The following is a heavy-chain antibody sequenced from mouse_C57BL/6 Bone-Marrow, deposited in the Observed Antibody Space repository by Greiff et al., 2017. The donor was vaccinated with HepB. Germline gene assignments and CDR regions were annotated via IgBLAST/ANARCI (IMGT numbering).Heavy chain of an antibody. V-gene: IGHV5-4*01. J-gene: IGHJ2*01. D-gene: IGHD2-1*01. CDR1: GFTFSSYA. Sequence: EVKLVESGGGLVKPGGSLKLSCAASGFTFSSYAMSWVRQTPEKRLERVATISDGGSYTYYPDNVKGRFTISRDNAKNNLYLQMSYLKSEDTAMYYCARDRLLGGNFDYWGQGTTLTVSS. CDR2: ISDGGSYT. CDR3: ARDRLLGGNFDY.